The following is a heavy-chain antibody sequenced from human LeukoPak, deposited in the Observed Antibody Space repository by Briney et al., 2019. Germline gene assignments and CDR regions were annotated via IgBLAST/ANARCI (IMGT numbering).Heavy chain of an antibody. D-gene: IGHD5-24*01. CDR1: GFTFRSHW. CDR2: IKPDGSDK. Sequence: PGGSLRLSCVGSGFTFRSHWVNRVRQSPGKGLEWVANIKPDGSDKYYVDSARGRFTVSRDNAKNSAFLQMNSLRAEDTAIYYGATISAQSFDIWGQGTLVSVSS. J-gene: IGHJ3*02. V-gene: IGHV3-7*01. CDR3: ATISAQSFDI.